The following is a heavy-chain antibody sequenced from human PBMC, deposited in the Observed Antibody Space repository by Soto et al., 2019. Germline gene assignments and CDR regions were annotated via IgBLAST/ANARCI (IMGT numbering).Heavy chain of an antibody. Sequence: PGGSLRLSCAASGFTFSSYWMHWVRQAPGKGLVWVSRINSDGSSTSYADSVKGRFTISRDNAKNTLYLHVNSLITEDTAVYYCIGQITIYGLVFMYWGQGTPVTVSS. CDR1: GFTFSSYW. J-gene: IGHJ4*02. V-gene: IGHV3-74*01. CDR3: IGQITIYGLVFMY. CDR2: INSDGSST. D-gene: IGHD3-3*01.